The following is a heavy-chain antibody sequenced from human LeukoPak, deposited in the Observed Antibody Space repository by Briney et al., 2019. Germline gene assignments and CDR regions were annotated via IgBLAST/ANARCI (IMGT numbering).Heavy chain of an antibody. Sequence: ASVKVSCKASGYTFTGYYMHWVRQAPGQGLEWMGWINPNSGGTNYAQKFQGRVTMTRDTSISTAYMELSRLRSDDTAVYYCARGDSSSWSRWYYFDYWGQGTLVTVSS. CDR2: INPNSGGT. J-gene: IGHJ4*02. CDR1: GYTFTGYY. V-gene: IGHV1-2*02. CDR3: ARGDSSSWSRWYYFDY. D-gene: IGHD6-13*01.